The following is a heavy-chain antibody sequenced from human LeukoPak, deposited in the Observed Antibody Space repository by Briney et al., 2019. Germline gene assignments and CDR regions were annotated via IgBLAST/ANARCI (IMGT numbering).Heavy chain of an antibody. V-gene: IGHV1-18*01. Sequence: ASVKVSCRTSGYFFSTYGISWVRQAPGQGFEWMGWNSGYNDNALYAQKFRGRVTMTADTSTSTAYMELNSLRSDDTAVYYCARDRGELRVWFDPWGQGTLVTVSS. CDR3: ARDRGELRVWFDP. CDR1: GYFFSTYG. J-gene: IGHJ5*02. CDR2: NSGYNDNA. D-gene: IGHD1-1*01.